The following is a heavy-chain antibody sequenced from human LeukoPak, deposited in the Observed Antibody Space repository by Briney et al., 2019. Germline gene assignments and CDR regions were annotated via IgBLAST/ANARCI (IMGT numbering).Heavy chain of an antibody. D-gene: IGHD2-21*01. J-gene: IGHJ4*02. Sequence: SETLSLTCIVSGGSISNYYWSWIRQPPGKGLEWVGYIYYSGSTNYNPSLKSRVTISVDTSKNQFSLKLSSVTAADTAVYYCARYFGGWENYSDYWGQGTLVTVSS. CDR2: IYYSGST. CDR3: ARYFGGWENYSDY. CDR1: GGSISNYY. V-gene: IGHV4-59*01.